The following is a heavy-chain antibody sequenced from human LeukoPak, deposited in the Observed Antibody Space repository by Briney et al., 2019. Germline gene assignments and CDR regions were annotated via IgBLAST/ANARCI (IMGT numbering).Heavy chain of an antibody. CDR1: GFTVSSNY. CDR3: AKEGKYYYDSSGYRPY. D-gene: IGHD3-22*01. V-gene: IGHV3-23*01. CDR2: ISGSGGST. Sequence: PGGSLRLSCAASGFTVSSNYMSWVRQAPGKGLEWVSAISGSGGSTYYADSVKGRFTISRDNSKNTLYLQMNSLRAEDTAVYYCAKEGKYYYDSSGYRPYWGQGTLVTVSS. J-gene: IGHJ4*02.